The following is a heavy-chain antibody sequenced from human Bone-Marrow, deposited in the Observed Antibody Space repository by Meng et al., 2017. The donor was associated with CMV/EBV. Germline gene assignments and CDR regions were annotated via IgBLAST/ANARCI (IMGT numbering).Heavy chain of an antibody. CDR3: ARDRELVDY. D-gene: IGHD1-26*01. Sequence: ASVKVSCKASGGTFSSYAISWVRQAPGQGLEWMGWINPNSGGTNYAQKFQGRVTMTRDTSISTAYMELSRLRSDDTAVYYCARDRELVDYWGQGTLVTVSS. CDR1: GGTFSSYA. CDR2: INPNSGGT. V-gene: IGHV1-2*02. J-gene: IGHJ4*02.